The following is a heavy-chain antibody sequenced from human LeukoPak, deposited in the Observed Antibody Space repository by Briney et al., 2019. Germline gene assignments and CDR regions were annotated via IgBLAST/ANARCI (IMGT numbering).Heavy chain of an antibody. CDR2: IYYSGST. CDR3: ARASYSSGIDY. CDR1: GGSISSYY. Sequence: SETLSLTCTVSGGSISSYYWSWIRRPPGKGLEWIGYIYYSGSTNYNPSLKSRVTISVDTSKNQFSLKLSSVTAADTAVYYCARASYSSGIDYWGQGTLVTVSS. V-gene: IGHV4-59*01. D-gene: IGHD6-19*01. J-gene: IGHJ4*02.